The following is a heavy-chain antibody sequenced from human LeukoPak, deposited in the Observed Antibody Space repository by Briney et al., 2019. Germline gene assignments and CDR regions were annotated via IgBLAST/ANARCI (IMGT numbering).Heavy chain of an antibody. V-gene: IGHV3-33*06. D-gene: IGHD4-11*01. CDR2: IWHDGSSQ. J-gene: IGHJ4*02. CDR3: AKDAQRGFDYSNSLEY. Sequence: GRSLRLSCAAYGFTFSHYAMHWVRQAPGKGLEWVAVIWHDGSSQYYADSVKGRFTISRDNSKKTVYLQMNSLRAEDTAVHYCAKDAQRGFDYSNSLEYWGQGILVTVSS. CDR1: GFTFSHYA.